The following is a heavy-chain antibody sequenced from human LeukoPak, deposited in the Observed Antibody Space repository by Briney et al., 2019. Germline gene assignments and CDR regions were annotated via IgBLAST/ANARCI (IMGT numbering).Heavy chain of an antibody. CDR3: AKIPRGGYMDV. CDR2: ISSSGDST. J-gene: IGHJ6*03. V-gene: IGHV3-23*01. CDR1: GFTFSNYG. Sequence: GGSLRLSCAASGFTFSNYGLRWVRQAPGKVLEWVSHISSSGDSTYYADSVMGRFTISRDNSKSTLYLQMNSLRAEDTAVYYCAKIPRGGYMDVWGKGTTVTVSS. D-gene: IGHD2-15*01.